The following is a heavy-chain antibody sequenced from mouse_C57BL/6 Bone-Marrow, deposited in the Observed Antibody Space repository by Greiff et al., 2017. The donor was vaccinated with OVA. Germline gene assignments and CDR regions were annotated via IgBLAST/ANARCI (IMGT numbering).Heavy chain of an antibody. V-gene: IGHV14-3*01. Sequence: EVQLQQSVAELVRPGASVKLSCTASGFNIKNTYMHWVKQRPEQGLEWIGRIDPANGNTKYAPKFQGKATITADTSSNTAYLQLSSLTSEDTAIYYCARGDYYGSSYPYYYAMDYWGQGTSVTVSS. CDR3: ARGDYYGSSYPYYYAMDY. D-gene: IGHD1-1*01. J-gene: IGHJ4*01. CDR2: IDPANGNT. CDR1: GFNIKNTY.